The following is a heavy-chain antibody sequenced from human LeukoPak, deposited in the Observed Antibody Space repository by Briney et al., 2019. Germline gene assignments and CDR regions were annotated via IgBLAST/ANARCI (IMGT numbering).Heavy chain of an antibody. Sequence: SETLSLTCAVYGGSFSGYYWSWIRQPPGKGLEWIGEINHSGSTNYNPSLKSRVTISVDTSKNQFSLKLSSVTAADTAVSYCARCFDWFDPWGQGTLVTVSS. J-gene: IGHJ5*02. D-gene: IGHD3-16*01. CDR2: INHSGST. V-gene: IGHV4-34*01. CDR1: GGSFSGYY. CDR3: ARCFDWFDP.